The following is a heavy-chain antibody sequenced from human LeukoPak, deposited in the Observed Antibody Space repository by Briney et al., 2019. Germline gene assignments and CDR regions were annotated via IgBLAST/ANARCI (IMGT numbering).Heavy chain of an antibody. V-gene: IGHV4-59*01. Sequence: SETPSPTCTVSGGSLSSFYWSWVRPPPGEGLGLIGYIYYTGSTDYNPYLESRVTISVDTSKNQFSLNLSYVTAADTAVYYCARDSPPINGAYVDAFDLWGQGTMVTVSS. D-gene: IGHD4-17*01. CDR2: IYYTGST. CDR3: ARDSPPINGAYVDAFDL. J-gene: IGHJ3*01. CDR1: GGSLSSFY.